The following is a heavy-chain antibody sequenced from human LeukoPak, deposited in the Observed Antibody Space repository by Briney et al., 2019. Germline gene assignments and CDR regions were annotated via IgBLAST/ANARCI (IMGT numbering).Heavy chain of an antibody. CDR3: ARASRYYYDSSGQKGYFDY. D-gene: IGHD3-22*01. CDR1: GGSISSSSYY. Sequence: SETLSLTXSVSGGSISSSSYYWGWIRQPPGKGLEWIGSIYYSGSTYYNPSLKSRVTISVDTSKNQFSLKLSSVTAADTAVYYCARASRYYYDSSGQKGYFDYWGQGTLVTVSS. J-gene: IGHJ4*02. CDR2: IYYSGST. V-gene: IGHV4-39*01.